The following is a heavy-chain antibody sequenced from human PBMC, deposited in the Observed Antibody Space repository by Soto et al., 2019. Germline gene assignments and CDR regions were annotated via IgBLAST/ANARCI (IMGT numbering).Heavy chain of an antibody. J-gene: IGHJ6*02. CDR1: GGSFSGYY. D-gene: IGHD1-26*01. CDR2: INHSGST. Sequence: SETLSLTCAVYGGSFSGYYWSWIRQPPGKELEWIGEINHSGSTNYNPSLKSQVTISVDTSKNQFSLKLSSVTAADTAVYYCASGSYGSYYYYGMDVWGQGTTVTVSS. V-gene: IGHV4-34*01. CDR3: ASGSYGSYYYYGMDV.